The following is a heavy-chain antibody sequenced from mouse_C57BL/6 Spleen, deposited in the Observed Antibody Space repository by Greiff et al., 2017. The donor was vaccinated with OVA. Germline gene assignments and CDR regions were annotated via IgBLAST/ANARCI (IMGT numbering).Heavy chain of an antibody. CDR3: ARCLYGNYDYWYFEV. D-gene: IGHD2-1*01. CDR2: IYPRDGST. J-gene: IGHJ1*03. Sequence: VKLQESDAELVKPGASVKISCKVSGYTFTDHTIHWMKQRPEQGLEWIGYIYPRDGSTKYNEKFKGKAKLTADNSSSTAYMQLNRLTSEDSAVYFCARCLYGNYDYWYFEVWGTGTTVTVSS. V-gene: IGHV1-78*01. CDR1: GYTFTDHT.